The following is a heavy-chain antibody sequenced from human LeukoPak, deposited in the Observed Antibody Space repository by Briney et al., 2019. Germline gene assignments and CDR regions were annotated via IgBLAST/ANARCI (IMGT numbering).Heavy chain of an antibody. V-gene: IGHV3-33*01. CDR2: IWYDGSNK. J-gene: IGHJ3*02. Sequence: GGSLRLSCAASGFTFSSYGMHWVRQAPGKGLEWVAVIWYDGSNKYYADSVKGRFTISRDNSKNTLYLQMNSLRAEDTAVYYCARGRGRWLQFLEDAFDIWGQGTMVTVPS. CDR1: GFTFSSYG. CDR3: ARGRGRWLQFLEDAFDI. D-gene: IGHD5-12*01.